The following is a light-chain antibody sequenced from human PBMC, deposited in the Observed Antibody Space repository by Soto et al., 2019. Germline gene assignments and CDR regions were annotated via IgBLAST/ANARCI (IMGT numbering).Light chain of an antibody. Sequence: IGLTQSAATLSVSTGDTATLSCRANQSVSSNLAWYQQKPGQAPRLLIYGASTRATAIPARFSGSGSGTEFTLNITSLQSEDIAVYYCQQYDTWLVWTFGQGTKVDIK. CDR1: QSVSSN. V-gene: IGKV3-15*01. CDR2: GAS. CDR3: QQYDTWLVWT. J-gene: IGKJ1*01.